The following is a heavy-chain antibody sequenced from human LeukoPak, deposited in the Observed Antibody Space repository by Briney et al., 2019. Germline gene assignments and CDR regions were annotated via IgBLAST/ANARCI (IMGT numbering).Heavy chain of an antibody. CDR2: ISSSSSYI. Sequence: GGSLRLSCAASGFTFSSYSMNWVRQAPGKGLEWVSSISSSSSYIYYADSVKGRFTISRDNAKNSLYLQMNSLRAEDTAVYYCAREAYDFWGGYSGYYFDYWGQGTLVTVSS. D-gene: IGHD3-3*01. CDR1: GFTFSSYS. CDR3: AREAYDFWGGYSGYYFDY. J-gene: IGHJ4*02. V-gene: IGHV3-21*01.